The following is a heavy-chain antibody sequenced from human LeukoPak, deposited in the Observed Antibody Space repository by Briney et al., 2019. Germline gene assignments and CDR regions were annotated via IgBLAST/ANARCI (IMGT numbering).Heavy chain of an antibody. CDR2: IHPEGNEK. V-gene: IGHV3-7*04. J-gene: IGHJ4*02. Sequence: GGSLRLSCAVSGFTFSNFWMSWVRQAPGRGLEWVANIHPEGNEKYHVEFVKGRFTISRDNTKNLLFLQMNGLRVEDTAVYYCARGDDFSGDHWGQGTLVTVSS. CDR1: GFTFSNFW. D-gene: IGHD1-1*01. CDR3: ARGDDFSGDH.